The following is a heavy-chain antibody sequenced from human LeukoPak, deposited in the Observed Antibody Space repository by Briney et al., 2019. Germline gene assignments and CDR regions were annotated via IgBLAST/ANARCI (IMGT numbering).Heavy chain of an antibody. V-gene: IGHV3-21*01. CDR3: ARGDYGY. CDR2: ISSSSSYI. Sequence: GGPLRLSCAASGFTFNIYSMNGARQAPGKGLEWVSSISSSSSYIYYADSVKGRFTISRDNAKNSLYLQMNSLRAEDTAVFYCARGDYGYWGQGTLVTVSS. D-gene: IGHD4-17*01. CDR1: GFTFNIYS. J-gene: IGHJ4*02.